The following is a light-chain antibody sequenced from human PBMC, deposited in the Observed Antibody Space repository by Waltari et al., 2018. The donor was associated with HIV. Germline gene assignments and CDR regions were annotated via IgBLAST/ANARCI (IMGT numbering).Light chain of an antibody. J-gene: IGKJ3*01. CDR3: QQYYTTSLFT. Sequence: DIVMTQSPDSLAVALGERATINCKSSQSVLFSSNNKNYLAWYQQKPGQPPKLLIYWASTRESGFPDRFSGCGSGTDFTLTISSLQAEDVAVYYCQQYYTTSLFTFGPGTKVDIK. CDR2: WAS. CDR1: QSVLFSSNNKNY. V-gene: IGKV4-1*01.